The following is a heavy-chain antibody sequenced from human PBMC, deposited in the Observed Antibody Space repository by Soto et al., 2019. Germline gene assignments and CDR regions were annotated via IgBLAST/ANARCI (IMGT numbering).Heavy chain of an antibody. CDR3: ARGPPPPYDSSGYNFDY. V-gene: IGHV1-69*13. D-gene: IGHD3-22*01. J-gene: IGHJ4*02. Sequence: GPPVKVSCKASGGTFSSYAISWVRQAPGQGLEWMGGIIPIFGTANYAQKFQGRVTITADESTSTAYMELSSLRSEDTAVYYCARGPPPPYDSSGYNFDYWGQGTLVTVSS. CDR1: GGTFSSYA. CDR2: IIPIFGTA.